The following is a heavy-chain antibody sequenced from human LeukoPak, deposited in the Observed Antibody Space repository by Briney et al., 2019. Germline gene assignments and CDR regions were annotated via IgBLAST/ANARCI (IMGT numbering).Heavy chain of an antibody. J-gene: IGHJ4*02. CDR3: ARHSPYYYDSSGLDY. Sequence: RSETLSLTCAVYGGSFSGYYWSWIRQPPGKGLEWIGEINHSGSTNYNPSLKSRVTISVDTSKNQFCLKLSSVTAADTAVYYCARHSPYYYDSSGLDYWGQGTLVSVSP. CDR2: INHSGST. CDR1: GGSFSGYY. V-gene: IGHV4-34*01. D-gene: IGHD3-22*01.